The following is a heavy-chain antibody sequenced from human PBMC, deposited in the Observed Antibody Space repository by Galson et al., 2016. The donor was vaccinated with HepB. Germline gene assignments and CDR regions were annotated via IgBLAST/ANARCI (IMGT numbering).Heavy chain of an antibody. V-gene: IGHV3-30*03. J-gene: IGHJ4*02. D-gene: IGHD1-1*01. Sequence: SLRLSCAASGFTFSSYSMNWVRQAPGKGLEWVALISYDGSNKYYADSVKGRITISRDTSKNTVYLQMNSLRGEDTGVYYCARDKGTSVWYKDYWGQGTLVTVSS. CDR2: ISYDGSNK. CDR3: ARDKGTSVWYKDY. CDR1: GFTFSSYS.